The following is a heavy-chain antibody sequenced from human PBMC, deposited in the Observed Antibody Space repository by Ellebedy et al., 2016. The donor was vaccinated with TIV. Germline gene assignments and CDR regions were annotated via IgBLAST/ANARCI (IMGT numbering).Heavy chain of an antibody. CDR2: ISGSGGST. J-gene: IGHJ4*02. CDR3: AKTYYDFWSGYGTNAHFDY. Sequence: GGSLRLSCAASGFTFSSYWMSWVRQAPGKGLEWVSAISGSGGSTYYADSVKGRFTISRDNSKNTLYLQMNSLRAEDTAVYYCAKTYYDFWSGYGTNAHFDYWGQGTLVTVSS. D-gene: IGHD3-3*01. V-gene: IGHV3-23*01. CDR1: GFTFSSYW.